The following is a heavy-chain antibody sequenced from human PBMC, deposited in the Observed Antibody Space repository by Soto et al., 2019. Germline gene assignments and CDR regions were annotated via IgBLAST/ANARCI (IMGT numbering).Heavy chain of an antibody. D-gene: IGHD2-8*02. CDR1: GYSFTSYW. J-gene: IGHJ6*02. V-gene: IGHV5-51*01. CDR2: IYPGDSDT. CDR3: ARPRPQPAGDYDYYGMDV. Sequence: GESLKISCKGSGYSFTSYWIGWVRQMPGKGLEWMGIIYPGDSDTRYSPSFQGQVTISADKSISTAYLQWSSLKASDTAMYYCARPRPQPAGDYDYYGMDVWGQGTTVTVYS.